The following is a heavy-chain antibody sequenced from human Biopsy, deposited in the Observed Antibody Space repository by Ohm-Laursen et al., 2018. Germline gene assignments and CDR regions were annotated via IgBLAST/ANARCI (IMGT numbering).Heavy chain of an antibody. Sequence: GTLSLTCTLSGASVRSHFLTWIRQPPGKGLQWIGSISNSGTTKYNPSLKSRVTMSVDTSKKQLSLKVRSVTAADTAVYYCARGEYSSSIFDHWGQGTLVTVSS. J-gene: IGHJ4*02. CDR1: GASVRSHF. D-gene: IGHD6-6*01. CDR3: ARGEYSSSIFDH. V-gene: IGHV4-59*02. CDR2: ISNSGTT.